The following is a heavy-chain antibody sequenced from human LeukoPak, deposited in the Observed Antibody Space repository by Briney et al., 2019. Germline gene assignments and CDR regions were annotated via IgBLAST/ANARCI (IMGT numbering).Heavy chain of an antibody. J-gene: IGHJ4*02. Sequence: SETLSLTCTVSGGSISSSSYYWGWIRQPPGKGLEWIGSIYYSGSTYYNPSLKSRVTISVDTSKNQFSLKLSSVTAADTAVYYCARDLGIQLWAYFDYWGQGTLVTVSS. CDR3: ARDLGIQLWAYFDY. D-gene: IGHD5-18*01. CDR2: IYYSGST. CDR1: GGSISSSSYY. V-gene: IGHV4-39*07.